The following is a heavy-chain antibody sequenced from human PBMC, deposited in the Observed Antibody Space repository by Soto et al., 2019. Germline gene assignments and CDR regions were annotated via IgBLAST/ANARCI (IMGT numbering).Heavy chain of an antibody. J-gene: IGHJ6*02. CDR3: ARDHPSLRYFDWFNYGMDV. Sequence: GGSLRLSCAASGFTFSSYAMHWVRQAPGKGLEWVAVISYDGSNKYYADSVKGRFTISRDNSKNALYLQMNSLRAEDTAVYYCARDHPSLRYFDWFNYGMDVWGQGTTVTVSS. V-gene: IGHV3-30-3*01. D-gene: IGHD3-9*01. CDR2: ISYDGSNK. CDR1: GFTFSSYA.